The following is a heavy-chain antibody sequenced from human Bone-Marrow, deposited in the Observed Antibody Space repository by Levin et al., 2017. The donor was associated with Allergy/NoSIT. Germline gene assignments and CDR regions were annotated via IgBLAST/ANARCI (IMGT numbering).Heavy chain of an antibody. D-gene: IGHD2-15*01. Sequence: PGGSLRLSCAVSNYSISSGFHWGWIRQPPGKGLEWIGSIDQSGNTYYNPSLKSRVTISVDTSKNQFSLRLTSVSAADTAVYYCARTLGYCSGDGCYYYFDYWGQGTLVTVSS. V-gene: IGHV4-38-2*01. CDR1: NYSISSGFH. CDR2: IDQSGNT. CDR3: ARTLGYCSGDGCYYYFDY. J-gene: IGHJ4*02.